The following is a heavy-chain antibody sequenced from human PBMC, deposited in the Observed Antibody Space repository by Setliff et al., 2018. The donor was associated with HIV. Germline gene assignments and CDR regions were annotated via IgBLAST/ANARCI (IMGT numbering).Heavy chain of an antibody. V-gene: IGHV3-7*01. CDR2: IKTDGSEK. CDR1: GFTFNTYG. Sequence: GSLRLSCAASGFTFNTYGMNWVRQAPGKGPEWVANIKTDGSEKFYVDSVKGRFTISRDNAKNSLYLQMNSLRAEDTAVYYCANRAWLESWGQGTLVTVSS. CDR3: ANRAWLES. J-gene: IGHJ4*02.